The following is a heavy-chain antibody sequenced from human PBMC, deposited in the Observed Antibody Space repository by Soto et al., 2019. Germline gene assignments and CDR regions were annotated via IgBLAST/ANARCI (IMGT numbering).Heavy chain of an antibody. V-gene: IGHV3-30*18. CDR3: AKDTAYGDNSYY. CDR1: GFTFSSYG. Sequence: QVQLVESGGGVVQPGRSLRLSCAASGFTFSSYGMHWVRQAPGKGLEWVAVISYDGSNKYYADSVKGRFTISRDNSKNTLYLQMNCLRAEDTAVYYCAKDTAYGDNSYYWGQGTLVTVSS. J-gene: IGHJ4*02. D-gene: IGHD4-17*01. CDR2: ISYDGSNK.